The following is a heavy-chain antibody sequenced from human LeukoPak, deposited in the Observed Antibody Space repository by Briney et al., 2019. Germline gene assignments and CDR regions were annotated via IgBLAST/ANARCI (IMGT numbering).Heavy chain of an antibody. CDR2: INHSGST. CDR1: GGSINTYY. V-gene: IGHV4-34*01. CDR3: ARGSRFYSSSWYRVVFYFDY. J-gene: IGHJ4*02. Sequence: SETLSLTCTVSGGSINTYYWSWLRQPPGKGLEWIGEINHSGSTNYNPSPKSRVTISVDTSKNQFSLKLSSVTAADTAVYYCARGSRFYSSSWYRVVFYFDYWGQGTLVTVSS. D-gene: IGHD6-13*01.